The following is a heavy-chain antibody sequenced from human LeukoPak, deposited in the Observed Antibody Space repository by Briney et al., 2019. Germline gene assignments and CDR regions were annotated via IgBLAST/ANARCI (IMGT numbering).Heavy chain of an antibody. CDR3: ARVTTIFGVPPYYYYYMDV. J-gene: IGHJ6*03. CDR1: GGSISSYY. D-gene: IGHD3-3*01. Sequence: SETLSLTRTVSGGSISSYYWSWIRQPAGKGLEWIGRIYTSGSTNYNPSLKSRVTMSVDTSKNQFSLKLSSVTAADTAVYYCARVTTIFGVPPYYYYYMDVWGKGTTVTVSS. V-gene: IGHV4-4*07. CDR2: IYTSGST.